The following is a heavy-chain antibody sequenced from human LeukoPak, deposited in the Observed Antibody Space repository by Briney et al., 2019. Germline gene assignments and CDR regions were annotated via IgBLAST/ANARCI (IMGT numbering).Heavy chain of an antibody. Sequence: GESLKISCTCSGYSFTSYWFGWVRQLPGKGLEWMGIIYPSDSDTRYSPSFQGQVTISVDRSINTAYLQWSSLKASHTAVYYSARHDSSTATGYWGQGTLVTVSS. D-gene: IGHD3/OR15-3a*01. CDR2: IYPSDSDT. CDR1: GYSFTSYW. J-gene: IGHJ4*02. CDR3: ARHDSSTATGY. V-gene: IGHV5-51*01.